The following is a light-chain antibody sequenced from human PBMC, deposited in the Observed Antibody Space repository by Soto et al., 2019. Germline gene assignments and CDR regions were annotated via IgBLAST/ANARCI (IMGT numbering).Light chain of an antibody. CDR3: QQYNNWPYT. J-gene: IGKJ2*01. CDR1: QSISEY. CDR2: AAS. V-gene: IGKV1-39*01. Sequence: DIQMTQSPSSLSASVGDTVTFTCRASQSISEYLNWYQQKPGKAPRLLIYAASNLDNGVPSRFSGSGSGTTFTLTISSLQSEDFAVYYCQQYNNWPYTFGQGTKLEIK.